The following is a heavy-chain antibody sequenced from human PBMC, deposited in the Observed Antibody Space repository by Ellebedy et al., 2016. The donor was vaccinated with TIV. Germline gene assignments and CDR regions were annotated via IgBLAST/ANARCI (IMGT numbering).Heavy chain of an antibody. V-gene: IGHV4-34*01. CDR1: GGSFSGYY. J-gene: IGHJ4*02. Sequence: MPSETLSLTCAVYGGSFSGYYWSWIRQPPGKGLEWIGEINHSGSTNYNPSLKSRVTISVDTSKNQFSLKLSSVTAADTAVYYCARVCAYDYGDYVDYWGQGTLVTVSS. D-gene: IGHD4-17*01. CDR2: INHSGST. CDR3: ARVCAYDYGDYVDY.